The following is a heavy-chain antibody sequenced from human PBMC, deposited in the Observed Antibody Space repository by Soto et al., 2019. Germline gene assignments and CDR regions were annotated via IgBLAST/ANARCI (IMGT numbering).Heavy chain of an antibody. CDR3: AKSKVPYSPTGYYYYGMDV. V-gene: IGHV3-23*01. CDR2: ISGSGGST. D-gene: IGHD1-26*01. Sequence: GGSLRLSCAASGFTFSSYAMSWVRQAPGKGLEWVSAISGSGGSTYYADSVKGRFTISRDNSKNTLYLQMNSLRAEDSAVYYCAKSKVPYSPTGYYYYGMDVWGQGTTVTVS. J-gene: IGHJ6*02. CDR1: GFTFSSYA.